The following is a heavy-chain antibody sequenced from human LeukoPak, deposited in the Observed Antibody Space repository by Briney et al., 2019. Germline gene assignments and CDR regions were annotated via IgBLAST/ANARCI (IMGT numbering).Heavy chain of an antibody. J-gene: IGHJ4*02. Sequence: ASVKVSCKASGYTFTSYYMHWVRQAPGQRLEWMGWINAGNGNTKYSQKFQGRVTITRDTSASTAYMELSSLRSEDTAVYYCARSSVSVAAAASGGFDYWGQGTLVTVSS. CDR1: GYTFTSYY. CDR2: INAGNGNT. D-gene: IGHD6-13*01. V-gene: IGHV1-3*01. CDR3: ARSSVSVAAAASGGFDY.